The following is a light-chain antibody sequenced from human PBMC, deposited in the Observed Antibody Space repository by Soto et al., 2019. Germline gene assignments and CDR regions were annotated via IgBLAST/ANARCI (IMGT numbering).Light chain of an antibody. CDR1: QSVSTY. CDR2: SAS. V-gene: IGKV3-15*01. J-gene: IGKJ1*01. CDR3: QRYNDWPPRWT. Sequence: EIVMTQSPATLSVSPGERATLSCRASQSVSTYLARYQQKPGQAPRLLIYSASTRATGIQARFSGGGSGTEFTLIIRSLQSEDSSVFICQRYNDWPPRWTFGQVTKMEI.